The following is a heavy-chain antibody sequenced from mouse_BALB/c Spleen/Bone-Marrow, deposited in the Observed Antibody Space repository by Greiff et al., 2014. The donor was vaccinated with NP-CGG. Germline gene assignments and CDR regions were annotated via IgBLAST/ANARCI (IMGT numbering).Heavy chain of an antibody. J-gene: IGHJ4*01. CDR3: ARPYYAMDY. V-gene: IGHV3-2*02. CDR1: GYSITSDFA. Sequence: EVKLMESGPGLVKPSQSLSLTCTVTGYSITSDFAWNWIRQFPGNKLEWMGYISYYGITSYNPSLKSRISITRDTSKNQFFLQLNSVTSEDTATYYCARPYYAMDYWGQGISVTVSS. CDR2: ISYYGIT.